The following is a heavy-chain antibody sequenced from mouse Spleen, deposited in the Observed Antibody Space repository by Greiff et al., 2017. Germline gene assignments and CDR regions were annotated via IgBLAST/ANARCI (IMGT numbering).Heavy chain of an antibody. J-gene: IGHJ1*01. CDR3: ARTLYYPSSYSWYFDV. CDR1: GYTFTSYT. V-gene: IGHV1-4*01. Sequence: QVQLQQPGAELARPGASVKMSCKASGYTFTSYTMHWVKQRPGQGLEWIGYINPSSGYTKYNQKFKDKATLTADKSSSTAYMQLSSLTSEDSAVYYCARTLYYPSSYSWYFDVWGAGTTVTVSS. CDR2: INPSSGYT. D-gene: IGHD1-1*01.